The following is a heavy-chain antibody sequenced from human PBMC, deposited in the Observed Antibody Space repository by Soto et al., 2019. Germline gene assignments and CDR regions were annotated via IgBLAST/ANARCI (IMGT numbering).Heavy chain of an antibody. CDR2: IKSKAHGGTT. J-gene: IGHJ4*02. CDR1: DFILSDAW. V-gene: IGHV3-15*07. Sequence: EVQLEESGGGLIKPGESLTLSCAASDFILSDAWMKWVRQAPGKGLEWVGRIKSKAHGGTTEYAEHLKGRFTILRDDSKNTLYLQMNSLQTEDTAMYYCASYRDSSGLRRYDYWGQGALVTVSS. D-gene: IGHD3-22*01. CDR3: ASYRDSSGLRRYDY.